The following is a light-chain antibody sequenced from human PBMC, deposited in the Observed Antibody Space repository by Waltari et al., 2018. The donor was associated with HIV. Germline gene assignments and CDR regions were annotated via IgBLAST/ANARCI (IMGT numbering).Light chain of an antibody. Sequence: QSALTQPRPVSGSPGQSVTISCTGTSSDVGGYNYVSWYQQHPGKAPKLVIYDVSKRPSGVPDRFSGSKSANTASLTISGLQAEDEADYYCCSYAGSYTYVFGTGTKVTVL. CDR2: DVS. CDR3: CSYAGSYTYV. J-gene: IGLJ1*01. CDR1: SSDVGGYNY. V-gene: IGLV2-11*01.